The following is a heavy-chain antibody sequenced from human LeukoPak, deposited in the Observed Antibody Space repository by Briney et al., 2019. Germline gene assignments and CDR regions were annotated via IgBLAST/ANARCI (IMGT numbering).Heavy chain of an antibody. CDR2: MYFSGST. J-gene: IGHJ4*02. V-gene: IGHV4-39*01. CDR1: GGSVSSSYYY. CDR3: ANAASYSVDY. Sequence: SETLSLTCTVSGGSVSSSYYYWGWIRQPPGKGLEWIGSMYFSGSTHYNPSPKSRVTISVDTSKNQFSLKLTSVTAADTAVYYCANAASYSVDYWGQGTLVTVSS. D-gene: IGHD1-26*01.